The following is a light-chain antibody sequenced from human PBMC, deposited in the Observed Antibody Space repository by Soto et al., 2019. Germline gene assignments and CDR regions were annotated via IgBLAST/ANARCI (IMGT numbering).Light chain of an antibody. CDR2: GNS. Sequence: QSVLTQPPSVSGAPGQRVTISCTGSSSNIGEGHDVHWFQQLPGKAPKLLIYGNSDRPSGVPDRFSGSKSGTSASLAITGLQAEEDADDYCQSFYKGLNGFWVFGGGTKLTVL. J-gene: IGLJ3*02. CDR1: SSNIGEGHD. CDR3: QSFYKGLNGFWV. V-gene: IGLV1-40*01.